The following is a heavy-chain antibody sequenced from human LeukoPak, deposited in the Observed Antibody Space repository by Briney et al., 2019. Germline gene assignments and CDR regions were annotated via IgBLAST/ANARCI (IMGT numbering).Heavy chain of an antibody. CDR2: ISASGGST. Sequence: GGSLRLSCAASGFTFSSSAMSWVRQVPGKGLEWVSGISASGGSTSYADSVRGRFTISRDNSKNTLYVQMNSLRDEDTALYYCAKKVVVGATSPYSDFQDWGQGTLVTVSS. D-gene: IGHD1-26*01. CDR3: AKKVVVGATSPYSDFQD. J-gene: IGHJ1*01. CDR1: GFTFSSSA. V-gene: IGHV3-23*01.